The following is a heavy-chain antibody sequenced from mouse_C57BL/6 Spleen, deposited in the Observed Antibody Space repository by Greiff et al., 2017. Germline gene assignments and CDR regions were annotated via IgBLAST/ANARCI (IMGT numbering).Heavy chain of an antibody. CDR2: IDPSDSET. CDR3: ARGYYYGSSPWYFDV. D-gene: IGHD1-1*01. J-gene: IGHJ1*03. Sequence: QVQLKQPGAELVRPGSSVKLSCKASGYTFTSYWMHWVKQRPIQGLEWIGNIDPSDSETHYNQKFKDKATLTVDKSSSTAYMQLSSLTSEDSAVYYCARGYYYGSSPWYFDVWGTGTTVTVSS. CDR1: GYTFTSYW. V-gene: IGHV1-52*01.